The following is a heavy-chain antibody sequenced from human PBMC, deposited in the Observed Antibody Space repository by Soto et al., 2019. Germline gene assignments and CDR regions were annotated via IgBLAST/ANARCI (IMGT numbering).Heavy chain of an antibody. D-gene: IGHD6-6*01. J-gene: IGHJ6*02. Sequence: QVQLVESGGGVVQPGRSLRLSCVVSGFTFSNYGMHWVRQAPGKGLEWVAVISYDGSNKYYADSVNGRFTISRDNSKNTLYLQMNSLRVEDTAVYYCAKDLVAWSNYFYYGMDVWDQGTTVTVSS. CDR1: GFTFSNYG. V-gene: IGHV3-30*18. CDR2: ISYDGSNK. CDR3: AKDLVAWSNYFYYGMDV.